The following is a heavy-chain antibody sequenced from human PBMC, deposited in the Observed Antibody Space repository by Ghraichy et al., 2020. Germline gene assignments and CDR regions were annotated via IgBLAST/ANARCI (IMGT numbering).Heavy chain of an antibody. CDR2: ISSSGSTI. CDR3: ARDTRYCSSTSCTRDGFDY. Sequence: GGSLRLSCAASGFTFSSYEMNWVRQAPGKGLEWVSYISSSGSTIYYADSVKGRFTISRDNAKNSLYLQMNSLRAEDTAVYYCARDTRYCSSTSCTRDGFDYWGHGTLVTVSS. V-gene: IGHV3-48*03. J-gene: IGHJ4*01. CDR1: GFTFSSYE. D-gene: IGHD2-2*01.